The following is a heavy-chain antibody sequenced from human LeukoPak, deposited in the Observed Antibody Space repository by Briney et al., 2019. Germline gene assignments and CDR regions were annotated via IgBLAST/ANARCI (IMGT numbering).Heavy chain of an antibody. CDR2: TNPDGSIK. CDR1: GFIFGGYW. V-gene: IGHV3-7*01. J-gene: IGHJ4*02. D-gene: IGHD3-3*01. Sequence: GGSLRLSCAASGFIFGGYWMSWVRQAPGRGLEWVANTNPDGSIKYYVDSVNGRFTISRDNTKNSLYLQMNSLRAEDTAVYYCVSGFLQWLYWGQGTLVTVSS. CDR3: VSGFLQWLY.